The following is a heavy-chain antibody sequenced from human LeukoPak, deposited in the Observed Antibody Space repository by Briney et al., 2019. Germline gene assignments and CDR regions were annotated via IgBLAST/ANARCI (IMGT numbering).Heavy chain of an antibody. D-gene: IGHD1-26*01. Sequence: AGGSLRPSCAASGFTFSSYGMHWVRQAPGKGLEYVSVINTDGRITYYADSVKGRFTISRDNSKNTVYLQMGSLRGEDMAVYYCTRDGGSFCDFDYWGQGALVTVSS. V-gene: IGHV3-64*02. CDR2: INTDGRIT. J-gene: IGHJ4*02. CDR1: GFTFSSYG. CDR3: TRDGGSFCDFDY.